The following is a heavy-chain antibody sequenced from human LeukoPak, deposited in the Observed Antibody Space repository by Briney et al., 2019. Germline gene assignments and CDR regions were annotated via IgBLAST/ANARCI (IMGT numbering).Heavy chain of an antibody. CDR2: ISRDGLTK. V-gene: IGHV3-30*18. D-gene: IGHD7-27*01. CDR3: AKGLGKVLFYYYGMDV. CDR1: GFTFRNYG. J-gene: IGHJ6*02. Sequence: PGGSLRLSCAASGFTFRNYGIHWVRQAPGKGLEWVAVISRDGLTKYYADSVKGRFTLHRDNSRNTLYLEMNSLRAEDTAVYYCAKGLGKVLFYYYGMDVWGQGSTVTVSS.